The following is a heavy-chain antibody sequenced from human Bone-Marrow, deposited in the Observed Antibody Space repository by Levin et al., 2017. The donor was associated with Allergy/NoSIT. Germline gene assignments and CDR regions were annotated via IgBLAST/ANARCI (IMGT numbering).Heavy chain of an antibody. CDR3: ASGRSVAGIMEY. V-gene: IGHV3-30*03. CDR2: ISYDGSNK. CDR1: GFTFSSYD. D-gene: IGHD6-19*01. Sequence: GGSLRLSCAASGFTFSSYDLHWVRQAPGKGLEWMSFISYDGSNKYYGESVKGRFTISRDNSKNTLFLQMNNLRADDTAVYYCASGRSVAGIMEYWGQGTLVSVSS. J-gene: IGHJ4*02.